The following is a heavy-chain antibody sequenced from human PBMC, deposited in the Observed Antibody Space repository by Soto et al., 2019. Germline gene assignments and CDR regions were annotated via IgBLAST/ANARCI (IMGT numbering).Heavy chain of an antibody. CDR2: INPSGGST. D-gene: IGHD3-10*01. J-gene: IGHJ4*02. CDR3: ARGGLAKGRITMVRGGSDY. CDR1: GYTFTSYY. Sequence: ASVKVSCKASGYTFTSYYMHWVRQAPGQGLEWMGIINPSGGSTSYAQKFQGRVTMTRDTSTSTVYMELSSLRSEDTAVYYCARGGLAKGRITMVRGGSDYWGQGTLVTVSS. V-gene: IGHV1-46*01.